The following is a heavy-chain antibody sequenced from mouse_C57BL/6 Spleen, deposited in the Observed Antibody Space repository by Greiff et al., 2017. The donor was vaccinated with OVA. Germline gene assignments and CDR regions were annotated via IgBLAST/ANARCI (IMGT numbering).Heavy chain of an antibody. D-gene: IGHD2-5*01. J-gene: IGHJ1*03. V-gene: IGHV5-17*01. Sequence: EVQRVESGGGLVKPGGSLKLSCAASGFTFSDYGMHWVRQAPEKGLEWVAYISSGSSTIYYADTVKGRFTISRDNAKNTLFLQMTSLRSEDTAMYYCARSNYVGYFDVWGTGTTVTVSS. CDR3: ARSNYVGYFDV. CDR2: ISSGSSTI. CDR1: GFTFSDYG.